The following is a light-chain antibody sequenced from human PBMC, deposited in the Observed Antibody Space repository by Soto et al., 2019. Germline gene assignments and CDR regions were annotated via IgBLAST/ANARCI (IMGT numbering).Light chain of an antibody. J-gene: IGKJ4*01. CDR1: RSVGTF. CDR2: GAS. Sequence: IVLTQSPGPLSLSPGERATLSCRASRSVGTFLAWYQQKPGQAPRLLIYGASSRATVIPDRFSGSGSGTDFTLTISRLEPEDFAVYYCQQYSSSPPLTFGGGTKVEIK. V-gene: IGKV3-20*01. CDR3: QQYSSSPPLT.